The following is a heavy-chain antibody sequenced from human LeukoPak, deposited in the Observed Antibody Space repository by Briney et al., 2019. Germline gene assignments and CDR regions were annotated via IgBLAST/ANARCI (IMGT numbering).Heavy chain of an antibody. CDR2: IYYSGST. D-gene: IGHD3-10*01. J-gene: IGHJ3*02. Sequence: SETLSLTCTVSVGSINTYYWNWIRQPPAKGLEWIGYIYYSGSTYYNPSLRSRVTISVDTSKSQFSLKLSSVTAADTAVYYCARDRRGGAFDIWGQGTMVTVSS. CDR3: ARDRRGGAFDI. V-gene: IGHV4-59*01. CDR1: VGSINTYY.